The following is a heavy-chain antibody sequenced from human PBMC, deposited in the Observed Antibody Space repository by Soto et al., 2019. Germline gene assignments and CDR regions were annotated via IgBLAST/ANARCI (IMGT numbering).Heavy chain of an antibody. V-gene: IGHV1-69*13. CDR1: GGTFSSYA. Sequence: GASVKVSCKASGGTFSSYAISWVRQAPRQGLEWMGGIIPIFGTANYAQKFQGRVTITADESTSTAYMELSRLRSEDTAVYYCARLPVADLYRDYWGQGTLVTVSS. CDR3: ARLPVADLYRDY. D-gene: IGHD6-19*01. J-gene: IGHJ4*02. CDR2: IIPIFGTA.